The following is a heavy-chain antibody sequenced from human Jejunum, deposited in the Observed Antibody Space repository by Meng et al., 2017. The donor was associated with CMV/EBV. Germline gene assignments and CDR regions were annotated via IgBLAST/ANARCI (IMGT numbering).Heavy chain of an antibody. V-gene: IGHV3-30*03. CDR2: ISYDGDKK. CDR3: TRENDYYNYFDF. J-gene: IGHJ4*02. CDR1: GFIFRNYP. Sequence: SGFIFRNYPMPWVRQAPGKGPQWVAGISYDGDKKYYPDSVMGRFTISRDDSRNTLFLQMNDLRGDDSAIYYCTRENDYYNYFDFWGRGTQVTVSS. D-gene: IGHD1-26*01.